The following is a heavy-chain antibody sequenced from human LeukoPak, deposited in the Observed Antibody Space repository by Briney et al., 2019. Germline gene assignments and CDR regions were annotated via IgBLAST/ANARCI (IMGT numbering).Heavy chain of an antibody. Sequence: SETLSLTCTVSGGSISGYYWTWIRQPPGKGLEWIGYIYYSGSTNYNPSLKSRVTISVDTSKNQFSLKLSSVTAADTAVYYCARGGRVTLNWFDPWGQGTLVTVSS. J-gene: IGHJ5*02. V-gene: IGHV4-59*12. D-gene: IGHD2-21*02. CDR3: ARGGRVTLNWFDP. CDR1: GGSISGYY. CDR2: IYYSGST.